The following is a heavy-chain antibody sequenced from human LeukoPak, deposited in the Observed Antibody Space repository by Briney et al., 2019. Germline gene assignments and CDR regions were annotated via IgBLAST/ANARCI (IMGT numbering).Heavy chain of an antibody. D-gene: IGHD3-22*01. CDR3: ARDCFVSYYDSSGYYVGYYYGMDV. CDR2: IYYSGST. Sequence: PSETLSLTCTVSGGSISSGGYYWSWIRQHPGKGLEWIGYIYYSGSTYYNPSLKSRVTISVDTSKNQFSLKLSPVTAADTAVYYCARDCFVSYYDSSGYYVGYYYGMDVWGQGTTVTVSS. J-gene: IGHJ6*02. CDR1: GGSISSGGYY. V-gene: IGHV4-31*03.